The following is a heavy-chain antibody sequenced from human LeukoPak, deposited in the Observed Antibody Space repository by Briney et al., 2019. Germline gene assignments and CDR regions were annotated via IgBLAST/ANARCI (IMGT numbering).Heavy chain of an antibody. V-gene: IGHV1-69*05. D-gene: IGHD6-19*01. J-gene: IGHJ5*02. CDR1: GGTFSSYV. CDR3: ARDGSSGWYLKVSSWFDP. Sequence: SVKVSCKASGGTFSSYVISWVRQAPGQGLGWMGRIIPIFGTANYAQKFQGRVTITTDESTSTAYMELSSLRSEDTAVYYCARDGSSGWYLKVSSWFDPWGQGTLVTVSS. CDR2: IIPIFGTA.